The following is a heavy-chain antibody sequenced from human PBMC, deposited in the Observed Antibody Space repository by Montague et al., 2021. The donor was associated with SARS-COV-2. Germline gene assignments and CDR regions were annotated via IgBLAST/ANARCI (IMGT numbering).Heavy chain of an antibody. CDR1: GGSISSSSYY. CDR3: ARQGGYCRGGSCYGPFDY. J-gene: IGHJ4*02. D-gene: IGHD2-15*01. V-gene: IGHV4-39*01. Sequence: SETLSLTCTVSGGSISSSSYYWGWIRQPPGKGLEWIGSIYYSGSTYYNPSLKSRVTISVDTSKNQFSLKLSSVTAADTAAYYCARQGGYCRGGSCYGPFDYWGQGTLVTVSS. CDR2: IYYSGST.